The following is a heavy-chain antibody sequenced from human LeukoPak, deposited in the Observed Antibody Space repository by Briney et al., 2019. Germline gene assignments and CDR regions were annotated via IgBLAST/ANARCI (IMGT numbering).Heavy chain of an antibody. D-gene: IGHD4-23*01. CDR1: GGSSSGYY. CDR3: ARHGDNDYFAS. Sequence: SETLSLTCAVYGGSSSGYYWSWIRQPAGKRLEWIGRIYVSGSTNYNPSLKSRVTMSVDTSKTQFSLKLHSVTAADTAVYYCARHGDNDYFASWGQGILVTVSS. J-gene: IGHJ4*02. CDR2: IYVSGST. V-gene: IGHV4-59*10.